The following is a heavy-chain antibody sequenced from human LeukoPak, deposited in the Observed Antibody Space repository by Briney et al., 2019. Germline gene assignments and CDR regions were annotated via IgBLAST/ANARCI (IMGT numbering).Heavy chain of an antibody. J-gene: IGHJ4*02. CDR2: ISYDGSNK. CDR3: AKDLGYYIFILDY. CDR1: GFTFSSYG. D-gene: IGHD3-3*01. Sequence: GSLRLSCAASGFTFSSYGMHWVRQAPGKGLEWVAVISYDGSNKYYADSVKGRFTISRDNSKNTLYLQMNSLRAEDTAVYYCAKDLGYYIFILDYWGQGTLVTVSS. V-gene: IGHV3-30*18.